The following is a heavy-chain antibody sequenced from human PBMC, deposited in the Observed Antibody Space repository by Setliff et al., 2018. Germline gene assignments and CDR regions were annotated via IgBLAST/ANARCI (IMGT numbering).Heavy chain of an antibody. Sequence: GGSLRLSCAASGFTFSSYSMNWVRQAPGKGLEWVSYISSSSSTIYYADSVKGRFTISRDNAKNSLYLQMNSLRAEDTAVYYCARVTKPAAISYYHYMDVWGKGTTVTVSS. CDR3: ARVTKPAAISYYHYMDV. J-gene: IGHJ6*03. V-gene: IGHV3-48*01. D-gene: IGHD2-2*01. CDR1: GFTFSSYS. CDR2: ISSSSSTI.